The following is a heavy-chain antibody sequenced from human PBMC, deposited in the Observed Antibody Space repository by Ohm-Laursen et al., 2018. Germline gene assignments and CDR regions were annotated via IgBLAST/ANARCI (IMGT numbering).Heavy chain of an antibody. CDR1: GGSFSGYY. J-gene: IGHJ4*02. CDR3: ARGNRGRGYYDPPGGY. Sequence: SETLSLTCPVYGGSFSGYYWSWIRQPPGKGLEGIGEINHSGSTNYNPSLKSRVTISVDTSKNQFSLKRSSVTAADTAVYYCARGNRGRGYYDPPGGYWGQGTLVTVSS. V-gene: IGHV4-34*01. CDR2: INHSGST. D-gene: IGHD3-22*01.